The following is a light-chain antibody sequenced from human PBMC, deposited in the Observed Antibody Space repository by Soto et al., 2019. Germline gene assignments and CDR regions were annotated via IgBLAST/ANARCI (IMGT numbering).Light chain of an antibody. V-gene: IGLV2-14*01. CDR1: SGDVDAFDY. J-gene: IGLJ1*01. CDR3: TSFTSSSTQV. CDR2: EVS. Sequence: QSALTQPASVSGSPGQSITISCTGTSGDVDAFDYVSWYQQHPGKAPKLMIFEVSDRPSGVSDRFSGSKSGSTASLTISGIQAEDEADYFCTSFTSSSTQVFGTGTKLTVL.